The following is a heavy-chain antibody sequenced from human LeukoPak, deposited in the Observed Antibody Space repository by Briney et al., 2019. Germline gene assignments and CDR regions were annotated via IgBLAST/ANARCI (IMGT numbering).Heavy chain of an antibody. D-gene: IGHD5-24*01. Sequence: GGSLRLSCAASGFTFGPYAMNWVRLAPGKGLQWVAYISWDSSTIHYSDSVKGRFTISRDNSKNTLYLQMNSLRAEDTAVYYCAKGGSRDGYKFDYWGQGTLVTVSS. CDR1: GFTFGPYA. CDR2: ISWDSSTI. CDR3: AKGGSRDGYKFDY. V-gene: IGHV3-48*01. J-gene: IGHJ4*02.